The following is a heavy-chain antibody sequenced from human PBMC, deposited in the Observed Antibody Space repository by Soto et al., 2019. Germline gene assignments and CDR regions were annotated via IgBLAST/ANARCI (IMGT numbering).Heavy chain of an antibody. Sequence: SETLSLTCAVSGGSISSGGYSWSWIRQPPGKGLEWIGYIYHSGSTYYNPSLKSRVTISVDRSKNQFSLKLSSVTAADTAMYYCAGRVYSSSSGLSGYYGMDVWGQGTTVTVSS. CDR3: AGRVYSSSSGLSGYYGMDV. J-gene: IGHJ6*02. D-gene: IGHD6-6*01. CDR2: IYHSGST. V-gene: IGHV4-30-2*01. CDR1: GGSISSGGYS.